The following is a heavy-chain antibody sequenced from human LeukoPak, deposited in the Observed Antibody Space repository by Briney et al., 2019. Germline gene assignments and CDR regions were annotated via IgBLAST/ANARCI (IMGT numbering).Heavy chain of an antibody. CDR2: ISSNGGST. J-gene: IGHJ4*02. CDR1: GFTFSRYA. Sequence: GGSLRLSCAASGFTFSRYAMHWVRQAPGKGLECVSAISSNGGSTYYANSVKGRFTISRDNSKNTLYLQMVSLRAEDMAVYYRARVGYHCSSTSCYNDYWGQGTLVTVSS. CDR3: ARVGYHCSSTSCYNDY. V-gene: IGHV3-64*01. D-gene: IGHD2-2*02.